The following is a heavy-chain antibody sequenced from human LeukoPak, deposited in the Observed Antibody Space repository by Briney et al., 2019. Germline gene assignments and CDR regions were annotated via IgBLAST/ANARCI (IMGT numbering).Heavy chain of an antibody. CDR3: ARGGDCSSTSCYAFDI. CDR1: GYAFTSYY. J-gene: IGHJ3*02. Sequence: ASVKVSCKASGYAFTSYYMHWVRQAPGQGLEWMGIINPSGGSTSYAQKFQGRVTITADESTSTANMELSSLRSEDTAVYYCARGGDCSSTSCYAFDIWGQGTMVTVSS. CDR2: INPSGGST. V-gene: IGHV1-46*01. D-gene: IGHD2-2*03.